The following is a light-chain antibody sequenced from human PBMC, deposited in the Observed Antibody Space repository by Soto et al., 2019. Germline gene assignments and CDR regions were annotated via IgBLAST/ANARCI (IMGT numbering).Light chain of an antibody. V-gene: IGLV7-46*01. CDR3: LRHYSGTAV. Sequence: QAVVTQEPSLTLSPGGTVTLTCGSSTGAVTNAHYPYWFQQMPGQAPRTLIYDTSNKHSWTPARFSASLLGGKAALTLSGAQPEDEGDYYCLRHYSGTAVFGGGTQLTGL. J-gene: IGLJ7*01. CDR2: DTS. CDR1: TGAVTNAHY.